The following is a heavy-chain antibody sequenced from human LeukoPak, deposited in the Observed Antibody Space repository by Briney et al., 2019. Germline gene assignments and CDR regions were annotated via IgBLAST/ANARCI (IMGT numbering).Heavy chain of an antibody. CDR3: AKDYLNEASSPGRVEMATSGVSAQDY. CDR2: ISYDGSNK. V-gene: IGHV3-30*18. CDR1: EFRVGKEG. D-gene: IGHD5-24*01. Sequence: RGSRRLTPRSAEFRVGKEGMPRLRQAPGKGLEWVAVISYDGSNKYYADSVKGRFTISRDNSKNTLYLQMNSLRAEDTAVYYCAKDYLNEASSPGRVEMATSGVSAQDYWGQGTLVIVSS. J-gene: IGHJ4*02.